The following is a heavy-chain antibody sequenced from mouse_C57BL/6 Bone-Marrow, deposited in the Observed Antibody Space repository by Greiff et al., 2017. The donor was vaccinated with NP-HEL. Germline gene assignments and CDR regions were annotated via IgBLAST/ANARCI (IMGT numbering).Heavy chain of an antibody. CDR1: GFTFSDYY. CDR2: ISNGGGST. D-gene: IGHD1-1*01. CDR3: AIQAYYGNGYYAMDY. Sequence: EVHLVESGGGLVQPGGSLKLSCAASGFTFSDYYMYWVRQTPEKRLEWVAYISNGGGSTYYPDTVKGRFTISRDNAKNTLYQQMCRLKSEDTAMYYCAIQAYYGNGYYAMDYWGQGTSVTVSS. V-gene: IGHV5-12*01. J-gene: IGHJ4*01.